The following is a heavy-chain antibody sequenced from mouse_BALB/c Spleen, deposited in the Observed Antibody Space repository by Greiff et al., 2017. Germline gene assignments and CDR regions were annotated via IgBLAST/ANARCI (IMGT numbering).Heavy chain of an antibody. D-gene: IGHD1-1*01. J-gene: IGHJ3*01. CDR2: ISTYYGDA. Sequence: QVQLQQSGAELVRPGVSVKISCKGSGYTFTDYAMHWVKQSHAKSLEWIGVISTYYGDASYNQKFKGKATMTVDKSSSTAYMELARLTSEDSAIYYCARPHHYGSSSFAYWGQGTLVTVSA. CDR3: ARPHHYGSSSFAY. V-gene: IGHV1S137*01. CDR1: GYTFTDYA.